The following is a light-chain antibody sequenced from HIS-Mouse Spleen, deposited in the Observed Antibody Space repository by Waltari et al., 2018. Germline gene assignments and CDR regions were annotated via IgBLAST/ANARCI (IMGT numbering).Light chain of an antibody. CDR1: SSDVGGYNY. V-gene: IGLV2-8*01. CDR2: EVS. CDR3: SSYAGSNNWV. Sequence: QSALTQPPSASGSPGQSVTISCTGTSSDVGGYNYVPRYQPHPGKAPKLMIYEVSNRPSGVPDRFSGSKSGNTASLTVSGLQAEDEADYYCSSYAGSNNWVFGGGTKLTVL. J-gene: IGLJ3*02.